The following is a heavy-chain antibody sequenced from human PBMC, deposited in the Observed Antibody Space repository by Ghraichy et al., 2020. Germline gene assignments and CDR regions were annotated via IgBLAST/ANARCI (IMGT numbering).Heavy chain of an antibody. J-gene: IGHJ4*02. Sequence: ETLSLTCAVYGGSFSGYYWSWIRQPPGKGLEWIGEINHSGSTNYNPSLKSRVTISVDTSKNQFSLRLSSVTAADTAVYYCVTTGYFDYWGQGTLVTVSS. D-gene: IGHD4-17*01. V-gene: IGHV4-34*01. CDR3: VTTGYFDY. CDR2: INHSGST. CDR1: GGSFSGYY.